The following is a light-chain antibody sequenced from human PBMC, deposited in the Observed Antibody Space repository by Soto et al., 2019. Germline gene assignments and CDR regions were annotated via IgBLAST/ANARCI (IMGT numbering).Light chain of an antibody. CDR1: QSISSSY. CDR3: QPYGGSPPYS. CDR2: GAS. Sequence: VLTQSPGTLSLSPGERATISCRASQSISSSYLACYQHKPGQAPRLLIYGASSRATGIPHRHSGSWSGTDFSPTISRPEPEDCGVYYCQPYGGSPPYSFCQGTRLEIK. J-gene: IGKJ2*01. V-gene: IGKV3-20*01.